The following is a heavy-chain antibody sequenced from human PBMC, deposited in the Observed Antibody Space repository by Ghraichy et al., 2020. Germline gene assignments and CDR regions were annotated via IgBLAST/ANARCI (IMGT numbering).Heavy chain of an antibody. Sequence: GGSLRLSCAASGFTFSSYAMHWVRQAPGKGLEWVAVISYDGSNKYYADSVKGRFTISRDNSKNTLYLQMNSLRAEDTAVYYCARGRVRGVIRDRRPSPYYFDYWGQGTLVTVSS. CDR3: ARGRVRGVIRDRRPSPYYFDY. V-gene: IGHV3-30-3*01. D-gene: IGHD3-10*01. J-gene: IGHJ4*02. CDR1: GFTFSSYA. CDR2: ISYDGSNK.